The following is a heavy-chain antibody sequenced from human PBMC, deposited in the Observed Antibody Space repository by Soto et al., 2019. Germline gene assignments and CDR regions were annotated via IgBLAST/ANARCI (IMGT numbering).Heavy chain of an antibody. CDR1: GSPSSTAG. J-gene: IGHJ5*02. CDR3: TTDSLVLRFLEWACDP. CDR2: IKSKTEGGTT. D-gene: IGHD3-3*01. V-gene: IGHV3-15*01. Sequence: EVQLVESGGGLVKPGGSLRLSCAASGSPSSTAGMRWVRKAPGKGLEWVGRIKSKTEGGTTDYAAPVKGRFTISRDDSKNTLYLQMNSLKTEDTAVYYCTTDSLVLRFLEWACDPWGQGTLVTVSS.